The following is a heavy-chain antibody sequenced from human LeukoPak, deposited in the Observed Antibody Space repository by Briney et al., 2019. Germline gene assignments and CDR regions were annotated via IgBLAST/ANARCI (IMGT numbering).Heavy chain of an antibody. CDR3: AKDRDELVPEY. V-gene: IGHV3-30*18. Sequence: GGSLRLSCAASGFTFSSYGMHWVRQAPGKGLEWVAVISYDGSNKYYADSAKGRFTISRDNSKNTLYLQMNSLRAEDTAVYYCAKDRDELVPEYWGQGTLVTVSS. J-gene: IGHJ1*01. D-gene: IGHD3-9*01. CDR1: GFTFSSYG. CDR2: ISYDGSNK.